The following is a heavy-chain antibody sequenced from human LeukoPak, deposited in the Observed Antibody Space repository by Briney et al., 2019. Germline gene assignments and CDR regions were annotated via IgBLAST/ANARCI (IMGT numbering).Heavy chain of an antibody. V-gene: IGHV3-48*03. CDR3: AELGITMIGGV. J-gene: IGHJ6*04. D-gene: IGHD3-10*02. CDR1: GFTFSSYE. Sequence: GGSLRLSCAASGFTFSSYEMNWVRQAPGKGLEWVSYISSSGSTIYYADSVKRRFTISRDNAKNSLYLQMNSLRAEDTAVYYCAELGITMIGGVWGKGTTVTISS. CDR2: ISSSGSTI.